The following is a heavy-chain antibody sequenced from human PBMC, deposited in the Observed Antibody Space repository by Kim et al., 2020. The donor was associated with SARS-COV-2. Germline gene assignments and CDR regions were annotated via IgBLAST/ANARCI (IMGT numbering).Heavy chain of an antibody. Sequence: YYADSVKGRFTISRDNSKNTLYLQMNSLRAEDTAVYYCAKDPRASNPFDYWGQGTLVTVSS. CDR3: AKDPRASNPFDY. V-gene: IGHV3-23*01. J-gene: IGHJ4*02.